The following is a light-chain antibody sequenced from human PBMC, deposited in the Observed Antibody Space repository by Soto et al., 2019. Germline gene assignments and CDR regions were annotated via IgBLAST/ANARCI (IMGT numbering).Light chain of an antibody. V-gene: IGKV1-9*01. CDR2: AAS. CDR3: QQLNNYPLT. J-gene: IGKJ4*01. CDR1: QGISSF. Sequence: IQLTQSPSSLSASVGDRITITCRASQGISSFLAWYQQKPGMAPKLLIYAASTLESGVPSRFSGSGSGTYFTLTISTLQPEEFATYYCQQLNNYPLTFGGGTKVEIK.